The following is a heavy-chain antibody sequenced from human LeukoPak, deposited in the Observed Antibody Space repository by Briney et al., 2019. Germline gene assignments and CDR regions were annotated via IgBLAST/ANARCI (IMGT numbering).Heavy chain of an antibody. CDR2: VGHSGTT. CDR1: GASLNDYL. J-gene: IGHJ3*02. D-gene: IGHD3-10*01. CDR3: ARELISSRAAFDT. Sequence: PSQTLSLTCAVYGASLNDYLWGWIRQPPGQGLEWIGEVGHSGTTNYNPSLKSRVTISVDTSKNQFSLKLTSVTAADTAVYYCARELISSRAAFDTWGQGTVVTVSS. V-gene: IGHV4-34*01.